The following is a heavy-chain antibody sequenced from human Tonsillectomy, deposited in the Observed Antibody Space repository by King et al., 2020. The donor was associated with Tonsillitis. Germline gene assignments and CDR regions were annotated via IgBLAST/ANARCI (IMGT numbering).Heavy chain of an antibody. D-gene: IGHD2/OR15-2a*01. CDR1: GFTFSDYW. V-gene: IGHV3-7*01. J-gene: IGHJ3*01. Sequence: VQLVESGGGLVQPGGSLRLSCAASGFTFSDYWMTWVRQAPGKGLEWVANIRKDGSVIHYVDSVKGRFTIYRDNARNSLYLQMNSLRAEDTAAYYCARDFSASDSTPIYFDAFDLWGQGTTVTVS. CDR2: IRKDGSVI. CDR3: ARDFSASDSTPIYFDAFDL.